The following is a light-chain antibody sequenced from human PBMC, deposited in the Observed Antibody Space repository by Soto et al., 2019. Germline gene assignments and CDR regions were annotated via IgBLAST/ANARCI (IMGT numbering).Light chain of an antibody. CDR2: WAS. CDR1: QSVLDSSNNRNY. Sequence: DIVMTQSPASLAVSLGERATINCKSSQSVLDSSNNRNYLAWYQQKPGQPPKLLIYWASTRESGVPGRFRGSGSGTDFTLTINSLQAEDVAVYYCKQYSSTSAITFGQGTRLEIK. V-gene: IGKV4-1*01. J-gene: IGKJ5*01. CDR3: KQYSSTSAIT.